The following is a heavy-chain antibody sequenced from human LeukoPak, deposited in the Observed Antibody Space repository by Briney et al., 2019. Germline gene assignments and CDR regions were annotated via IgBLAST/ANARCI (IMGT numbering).Heavy chain of an antibody. D-gene: IGHD3-3*01. CDR3: ARDMGRIFGVVISRDFDY. CDR2: INPNSGGT. CDR1: GYTFTGYY. Sequence: GASVKVSCKASGYTFTGYYMHWVRQAPGQGLEWMGWINPNSGGTNYAQKFQGRVTMTRDTSISTAYMELSRLRSDDTAVYYCARDMGRIFGVVISRDFDYWGQGTLVTVSS. V-gene: IGHV1-2*02. J-gene: IGHJ4*02.